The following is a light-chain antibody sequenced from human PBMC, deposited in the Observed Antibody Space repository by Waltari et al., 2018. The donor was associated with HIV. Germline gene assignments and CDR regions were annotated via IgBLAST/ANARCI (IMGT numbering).Light chain of an antibody. CDR3: SSYAGINPVV. V-gene: IGLV2-8*01. Sequence: QSALTQPPSASGSPGQSVTISCTGTSTDVCRYDYLSWYQQHPGTDPKQLIFEVNKRPSGVPDLFSGSKSGNTASLTVSGLQAEDEAEYSCSSYAGINPVVFGGGTKLTVL. CDR1: STDVCRYDY. CDR2: EVN. J-gene: IGLJ2*01.